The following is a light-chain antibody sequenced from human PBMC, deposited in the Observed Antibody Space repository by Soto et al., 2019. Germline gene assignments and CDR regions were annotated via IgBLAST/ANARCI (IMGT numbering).Light chain of an antibody. J-gene: IGKJ3*01. CDR1: RSVGSN. CDR3: QQYNKWPLFT. CDR2: GAS. V-gene: IGKV3-15*01. Sequence: ETVMTKSPATMSVSPGERATLSCRASRSVGSNLAWYQQRPGQSPSHLSYGASTRATGIPVRLSGSGSGTEFTLTISSLQSEDFGFYYCQQYNKWPLFTFGPGTRVDMK.